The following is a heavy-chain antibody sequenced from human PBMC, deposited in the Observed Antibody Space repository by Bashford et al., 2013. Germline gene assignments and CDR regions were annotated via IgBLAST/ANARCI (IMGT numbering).Heavy chain of an antibody. CDR3: ARDSKNSGAIDY. V-gene: IGHV4-39*07. D-gene: IGHD1-26*01. Sequence: SETLSLTCTVSGGSISSSTYYWGWIRQPPGKGLEWIGSIYYSGSTYYNPSLKSRVTISVDTSKNQFSLKLSSVTAADTAVYYCARDSKNSGAIDYWGQGTLVTVSS. CDR2: IYYSGST. J-gene: IGHJ4*02. CDR1: GGSISSSTYY.